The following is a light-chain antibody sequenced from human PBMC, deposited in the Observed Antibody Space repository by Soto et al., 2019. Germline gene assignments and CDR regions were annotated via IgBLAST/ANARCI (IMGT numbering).Light chain of an antibody. CDR1: SSNIGGNY. J-gene: IGLJ2*01. CDR3: GTWDTSLSAVV. V-gene: IGLV1-47*02. Sequence: QSVLTQPPSASGTPGQRVTISCSGSSSNIGGNYVYWYHHLPGTAPKLLIYGNNQRPSGVPDRFSGSKSGTSGTLGITGLQTGDEADYYCGTWDTSLSAVVFGGGTKLTVL. CDR2: GNN.